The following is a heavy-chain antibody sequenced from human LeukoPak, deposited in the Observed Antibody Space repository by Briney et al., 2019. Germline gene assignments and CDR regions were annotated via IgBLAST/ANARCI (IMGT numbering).Heavy chain of an antibody. CDR3: AKDVSRFLEWFSVGT. CDR2: ITSGGKT. D-gene: IGHD3-3*01. Sequence: GSLRLSCAASGFTFSNYDMSWVRQAPEKGLEWVSAITSGGKTCYADSVRARFTISRDNSKNTLYLQMNSLRAEDTAVYYCAKDVSRFLEWFSVGTGGQGTLVTVSS. CDR1: GFTFSNYD. V-gene: IGHV3-23*01. J-gene: IGHJ4*02.